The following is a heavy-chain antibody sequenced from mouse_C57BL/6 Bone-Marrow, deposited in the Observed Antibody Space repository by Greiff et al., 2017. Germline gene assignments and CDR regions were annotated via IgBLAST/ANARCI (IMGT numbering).Heavy chain of an antibody. D-gene: IGHD2-3*01. CDR2: INPNNGGT. V-gene: IGHV1-26*01. Sequence: VQLQQSGPELVKPGASVKISCKASGYTFTDYYMNWVKQSHGKSLEWIGDINPNNGGTSYNQKFKGKATLTVDKSSSTAYMERRSLTTEDSAVYYCASDGYYPYAMDYWGQGTSVTVAA. CDR3: ASDGYYPYAMDY. CDR1: GYTFTDYY. J-gene: IGHJ4*01.